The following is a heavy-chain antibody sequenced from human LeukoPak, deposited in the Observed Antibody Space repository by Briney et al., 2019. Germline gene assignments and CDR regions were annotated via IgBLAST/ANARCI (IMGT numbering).Heavy chain of an antibody. J-gene: IGHJ4*02. CDR2: TYYRSKWYN. CDR3: ARGSYSSGWL. Sequence: SQTLSLTCAISGDSVPSNSAAWNWIRQSPSRGLEWLGRTYYRSKWYNDYAVSAKSRVTINPDTSKNQFSLHLNSVTPEDTAVYYCARGSYSSGWLWGQGTLVTVSS. CDR1: GDSVPSNSAA. D-gene: IGHD6-19*01. V-gene: IGHV6-1*01.